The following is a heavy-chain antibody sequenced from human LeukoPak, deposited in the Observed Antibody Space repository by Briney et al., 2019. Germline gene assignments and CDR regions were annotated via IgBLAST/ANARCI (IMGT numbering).Heavy chain of an antibody. CDR1: GFSFSTYS. D-gene: IGHD2-2*01. V-gene: IGHV3-21*01. CDR3: TSRYCTTTNCYSFDI. Sequence: PGGSLRLSCAASGFSFSTYSMNWVRQAPGKGLEWVSSISSSSAHIFCADSVKGRFSISRDNAKNSLYLQMNSLRVEDTAMYYCTSRYCTTTNCYSFDIWGQGTVVTVSS. CDR2: ISSSSAHI. J-gene: IGHJ3*02.